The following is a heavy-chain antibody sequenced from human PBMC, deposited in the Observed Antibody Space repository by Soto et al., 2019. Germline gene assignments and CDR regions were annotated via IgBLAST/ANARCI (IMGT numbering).Heavy chain of an antibody. J-gene: IGHJ4*02. Sequence: ASVKVSCKASGYTFTSYAMHWVRQAPGQRLEWMGWINAGNGNTKYSQKFQGRVTITRDTSASTAYMELSSLRSEDTAVYYCARGPWYCSGGSCGGYWGQGTLVTVPS. D-gene: IGHD2-15*01. CDR3: ARGPWYCSGGSCGGY. CDR2: INAGNGNT. CDR1: GYTFTSYA. V-gene: IGHV1-3*01.